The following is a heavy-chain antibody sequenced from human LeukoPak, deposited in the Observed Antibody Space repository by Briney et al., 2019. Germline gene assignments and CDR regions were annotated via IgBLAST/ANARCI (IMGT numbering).Heavy chain of an antibody. CDR1: GFTFSSYW. J-gene: IGHJ4*02. D-gene: IGHD6-13*01. CDR2: IKTDGSST. V-gene: IGHV3-74*01. CDR3: ARDFMYSISCAGC. Sequence: GGSLRLSCAASGFTFSSYWMHWVRQVPGKGLMWVSRIKTDGSSTSYADSVKGRFTISRDNAKNTLYLQMNGLRVGDTAVYYCARDFMYSISCAGCWGQGTLVTVSS.